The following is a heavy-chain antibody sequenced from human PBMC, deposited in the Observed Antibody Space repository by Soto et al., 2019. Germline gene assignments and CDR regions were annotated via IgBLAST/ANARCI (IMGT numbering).Heavy chain of an antibody. J-gene: IGHJ1*01. CDR2: ISGSGGST. CDR3: AKDPQAARLGYFQH. Sequence: PGGSLRLSCASSGFTFSSYAMSWVRQAPGKGLEWVSAISGSGGSTYYADSVKGRYTISRDNSKNTLYLQMNSLRAEDTAVYYCAKDPQAARLGYFQHWGQGTLVTVSS. D-gene: IGHD6-6*01. V-gene: IGHV3-23*01. CDR1: GFTFSSYA.